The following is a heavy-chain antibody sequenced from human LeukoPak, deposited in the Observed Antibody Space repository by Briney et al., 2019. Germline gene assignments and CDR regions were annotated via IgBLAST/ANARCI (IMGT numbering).Heavy chain of an antibody. CDR2: ISTSSSYI. CDR1: GFTFSSNN. V-gene: IGHV3-21*01. D-gene: IGHD6-19*01. J-gene: IGHJ3*02. CDR3: ARARGQWLVWGAFDI. Sequence: GGSLRLSCAASGFTFSSNNMNWVRQAPGKGLEWVSSISTSSSYIYYADSVKGRFTISRDNSKNTLYLQMNSLRAEDTAVYYCARARGQWLVWGAFDIWGQGTMVTVSS.